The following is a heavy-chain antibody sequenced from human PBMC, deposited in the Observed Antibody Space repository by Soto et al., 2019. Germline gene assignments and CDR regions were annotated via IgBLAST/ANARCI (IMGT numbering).Heavy chain of an antibody. CDR3: AKDSWAIFGVPAGEYYAMDV. D-gene: IGHD3-3*01. CDR1: GFTFENYA. V-gene: IGHV3-23*01. CDR2: ISGSGGTT. J-gene: IGHJ6*02. Sequence: GGSLRLSCVASGFTFENYAMSWVRQAPGKGLEWVSAISGSGGTTYYSDSVKGRFTVSRDNSKNTVYLQMNDLRVEDAAEYFCAKDSWAIFGVPAGEYYAMDVWGQGTTVTVSS.